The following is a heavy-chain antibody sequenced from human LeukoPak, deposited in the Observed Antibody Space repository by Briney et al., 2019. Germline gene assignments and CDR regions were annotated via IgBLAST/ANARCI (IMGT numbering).Heavy chain of an antibody. CDR2: ISSNGGST. V-gene: IGHV3-64D*06. CDR3: VKAGVRGGDY. D-gene: IGHD3-10*01. CDR1: GYTFSSYA. Sequence: PGGSLRLSCSASGYTFSSYAMHWVRQAPGKGLEYVSAISSNGGSTYYADSVKGRFTISRDNSKNTLYLQMSSLRAEDTAVYYCVKAGVRGGDYWGQGTLVTVSS. J-gene: IGHJ4*02.